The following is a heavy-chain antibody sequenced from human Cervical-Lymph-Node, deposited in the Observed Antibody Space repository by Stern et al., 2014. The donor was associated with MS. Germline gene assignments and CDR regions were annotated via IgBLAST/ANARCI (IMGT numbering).Heavy chain of an antibody. CDR3: ARLTGGWNAVPFDF. V-gene: IGHV4-31*03. D-gene: IGHD1-1*01. Sequence: QGQLQESGPGLVKPSQTLSLTCNVFGCSMRSGDYYWSWIRQHPWKGPEWIGYIHYGGTTHYNPSLKSRVSISIDTSKNQFSLEVRSVTAADTAVYYCARLTGGWNAVPFDFWGQGTLVTVSS. J-gene: IGHJ4*02. CDR1: GCSMRSGDYY. CDR2: IHYGGTT.